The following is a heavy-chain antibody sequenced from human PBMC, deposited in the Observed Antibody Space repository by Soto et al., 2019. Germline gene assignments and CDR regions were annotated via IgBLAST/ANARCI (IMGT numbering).Heavy chain of an antibody. V-gene: IGHV4-4*02. CDR1: GGSINSSNW. CDR2: IYHSGST. D-gene: IGHD2-2*01. CDR3: ARGCDVVVPTALDY. J-gene: IGHJ4*02. Sequence: QVQLQESGPGLVKPSGTLSLTCAVSGGSINSSNWWSWVRQPPGKGLEWIGEIYHSGSTNYNPSLNSRVTISVDKSKNQFSLNLSSMPAADPAVYYCARGCDVVVPTALDYWGQGTLVTVSS.